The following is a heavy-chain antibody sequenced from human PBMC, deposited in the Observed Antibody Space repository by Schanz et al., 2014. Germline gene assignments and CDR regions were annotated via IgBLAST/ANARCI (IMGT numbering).Heavy chain of an antibody. CDR3: AKDLISGWSGFDY. CDR2: TYSGGST. J-gene: IGHJ4*03. V-gene: IGHV3-66*01. D-gene: IGHD6-19*01. Sequence: EVQLVESGGGLVQPGGSLRLSCAASGFTVSSNYMSWVRQAPGKGLEWVSITYSGGSTYYADSVKGRFTISRDNSKNTLYLLMNSLRAEDTAVYYCAKDLISGWSGFDYWGQGTTATVSS. CDR1: GFTVSSNY.